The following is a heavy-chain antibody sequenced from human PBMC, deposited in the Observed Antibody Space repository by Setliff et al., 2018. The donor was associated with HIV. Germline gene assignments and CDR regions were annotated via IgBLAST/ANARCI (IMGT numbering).Heavy chain of an antibody. V-gene: IGHV4-61*02. CDR2: LHLSGDT. J-gene: IGHJ4*02. Sequence: SETLSLTCTVSGDSINSGTYYWSWSRQPAGKGLEWIGRLHLSGDTNYNPSLKSRVTMSIDTSKNQFSLKLSSVTAEDTAMYYCARDWRHGYDLNFDYWGQGTLVTVSS. CDR3: ARDWRHGYDLNFDY. D-gene: IGHD5-12*01. CDR1: GDSINSGTYY.